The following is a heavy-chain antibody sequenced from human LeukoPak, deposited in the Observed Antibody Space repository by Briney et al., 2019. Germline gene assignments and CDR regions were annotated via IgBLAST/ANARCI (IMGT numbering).Heavy chain of an antibody. J-gene: IGHJ5*02. D-gene: IGHD2-2*01. V-gene: IGHV1-18*01. CDR3: ARSHIVVVPAPGNWFDP. Sequence: GASVKVSCKASGYTFTSYGISWVRQTPGQGLEWMGWISAYNGNTNYAQKLKGRVTMTTDTSTSTAYMELRSLRADDTAVYYCARSHIVVVPAPGNWFDPWGQGTLVTVSS. CDR1: GYTFTSYG. CDR2: ISAYNGNT.